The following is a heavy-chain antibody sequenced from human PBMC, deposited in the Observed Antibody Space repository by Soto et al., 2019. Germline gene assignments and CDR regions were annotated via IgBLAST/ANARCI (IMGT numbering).Heavy chain of an antibody. CDR3: ARACSSNSCFAPGDYYYGMDV. D-gene: IGHD2-2*01. V-gene: IGHV1-3*01. CDR1: GYTFTSYA. J-gene: IGHJ6*02. CDR2: INAGNGNT. Sequence: ASVKVSCKASGYTFTSYAMHWVRQAPGQRLEWMGWINAGNGNTKYSQKFQGRVTITRDTSASTAYMELSSLRSEDTAVYYCARACSSNSCFAPGDYYYGMDVWGQGTTVTVSS.